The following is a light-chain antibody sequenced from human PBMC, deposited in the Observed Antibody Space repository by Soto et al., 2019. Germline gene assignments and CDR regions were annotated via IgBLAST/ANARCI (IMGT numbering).Light chain of an antibody. CDR2: GAS. V-gene: IGKV1-9*01. CDR1: QGISSY. Sequence: DIQLTQSPSFLSASVGDRVTITCRASQGISSYLAWYQQKPRKAPEVLIFGASTLQSGVPSRFSGSGSGTEFTLTIISLQPEDFATYYCQQLMSYPITFGQGTRLEIK. J-gene: IGKJ5*01. CDR3: QQLMSYPIT.